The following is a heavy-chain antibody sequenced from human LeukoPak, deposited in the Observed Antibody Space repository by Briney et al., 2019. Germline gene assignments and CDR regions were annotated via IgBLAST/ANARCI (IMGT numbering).Heavy chain of an antibody. V-gene: IGHV1-24*01. D-gene: IGHD6-19*01. Sequence: ASVKVSCKVSGYTLTELSIHWVRQAPGKGLEWMGGFDPEDGETIYAQKFQGRVTMTEDTSTDTAYMELSSLRSEVTAVYYWATDGGSGFDYWGQGTLVTVSS. CDR2: FDPEDGET. CDR3: ATDGGSGFDY. CDR1: GYTLTELS. J-gene: IGHJ4*02.